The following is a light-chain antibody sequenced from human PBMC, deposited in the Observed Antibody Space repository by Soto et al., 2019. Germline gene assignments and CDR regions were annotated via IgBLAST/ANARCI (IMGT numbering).Light chain of an antibody. J-gene: IGLJ1*01. CDR1: SSDVGAYNF. CDR3: SSYTSSNTPDV. V-gene: IGLV2-14*01. CDR2: EVT. Sequence: QSVLTQPASVSGSPGQSITISCTGSSSDVGAYNFVSWYQHHPGKAPKLILYEVTTRPSGVSSRFSGSKSGNTASLTISGLXADDEANYYWSSYTSSNTPDVFGTGTKVTVL.